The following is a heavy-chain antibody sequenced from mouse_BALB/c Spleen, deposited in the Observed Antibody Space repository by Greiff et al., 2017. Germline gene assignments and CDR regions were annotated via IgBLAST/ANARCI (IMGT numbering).Heavy chain of an antibody. V-gene: IGHV5-4*02. CDR1: GFTFSDYY. CDR3: ARGTGVFDY. Sequence: EVMLVESGGGLVKPGGSLKLSCAASGFTFSDYYMYWVRQTPEKRLEWVATISDGGSYTYYPDSVKGRFTISRDNAKNNLYLQMSSLKSEDTAMYYCARGTGVFDYGGQGTTLTVSS. J-gene: IGHJ2*01. CDR2: ISDGGSYT.